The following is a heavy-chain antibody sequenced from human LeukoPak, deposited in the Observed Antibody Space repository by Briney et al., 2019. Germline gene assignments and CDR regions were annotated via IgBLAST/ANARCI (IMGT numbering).Heavy chain of an antibody. V-gene: IGHV3-48*03. D-gene: IGHD3-10*01. Sequence: GGSLRLSGAASGFTFSRFEMTSVRQAPGKGLEWVSYLSGSGTTIYYADSVKGRFTISRENAKNSFYLQMNSLRAGDTAVYFCTTRMRGLGSYSDAIAIWGQGTMVTVSS. CDR2: LSGSGTTI. J-gene: IGHJ3*02. CDR3: TTRMRGLGSYSDAIAI. CDR1: GFTFSRFE.